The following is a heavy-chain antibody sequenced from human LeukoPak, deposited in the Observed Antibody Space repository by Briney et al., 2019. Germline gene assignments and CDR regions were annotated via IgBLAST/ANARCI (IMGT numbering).Heavy chain of an antibody. D-gene: IGHD6-13*01. CDR1: GGSITSDDYS. J-gene: IGHJ6*02. CDR3: VRHVYSSTWYISYYGMDV. CDR2: IHNSGST. V-gene: IGHV4-61*08. Sequence: SETLSLTCAVSGGSITSDDYSWSWIRQPPGKGLEWIGYIHNSGSTKYNPSLRSRVTISVDTSKNQFSLKLSSVTAADTAVYYCVRHVYSSTWYISYYGMDVWGQGTTVTVSS.